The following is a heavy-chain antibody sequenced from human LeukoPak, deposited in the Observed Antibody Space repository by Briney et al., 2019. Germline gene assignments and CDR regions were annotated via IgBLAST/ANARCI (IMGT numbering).Heavy chain of an antibody. J-gene: IGHJ4*02. CDR3: ARDPDTIFVGYFDY. V-gene: IGHV3-30-3*01. CDR2: ISYDGSNK. CDR1: GFTFSGYP. D-gene: IGHD3-3*01. Sequence: GGSLRLSCAASGFTFSGYPIHWVRQAPGKGLEWVAVISYDGSNKYYADSVKGRFTISRDNSKNTLYLQMNSLRAEDTAVYYCARDPDTIFVGYFDYWGQGTLVTVSS.